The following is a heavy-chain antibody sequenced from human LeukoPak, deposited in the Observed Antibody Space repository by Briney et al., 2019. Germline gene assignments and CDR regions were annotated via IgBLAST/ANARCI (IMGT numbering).Heavy chain of an antibody. CDR3: ARLGSYSSSNGQFDN. V-gene: IGHV4-38-2*02. Sequence: SETLSLTCNVSAYSIGSGYYWGWIRQAPGRGLEWIGNNSGSAYYNPSLESRVTIFVDTSKNQFSLKLSSVTAADTAVYYCARLGSYSSSNGQFDNWGQGTLVTVSS. D-gene: IGHD6-6*01. CDR1: AYSIGSGYY. J-gene: IGHJ4*02. CDR2: NSGSA.